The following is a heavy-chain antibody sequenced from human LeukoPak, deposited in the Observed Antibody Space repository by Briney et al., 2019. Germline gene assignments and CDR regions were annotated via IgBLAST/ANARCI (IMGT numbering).Heavy chain of an antibody. CDR3: ARDYVAARRVNWFDP. CDR2: INPSGGST. V-gene: IGHV1-46*01. D-gene: IGHD6-6*01. Sequence: ASVKVSCKASGYTFTSYYMHWVRQAPGQGLEWMGIINPSGGSTSYAQKFQGRVTMTRDMSTSTVYMELSSLRSEDTAVYYSARDYVAARRVNWFDPWGQGTLVTVSS. CDR1: GYTFTSYY. J-gene: IGHJ5*02.